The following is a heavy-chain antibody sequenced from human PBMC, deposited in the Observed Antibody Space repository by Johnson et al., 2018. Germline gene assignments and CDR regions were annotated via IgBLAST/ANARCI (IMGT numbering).Heavy chain of an antibody. CDR1: GGSFSDYY. J-gene: IGHJ6*02. Sequence: QVQLRQWGAGLLKPSVTLSLTCAVYGGSFSDYYWNWIRQPPGKGLEWIAEITHSGRTTYNPSLKSRVTISVDTSENQFYLRLNSVTAADTAIYYCARAAAGDYYYYGVDVWGQGTTVTVSS. CDR2: ITHSGRT. CDR3: ARAAAGDYYYYGVDV. V-gene: IGHV4-34*01. D-gene: IGHD6-13*01.